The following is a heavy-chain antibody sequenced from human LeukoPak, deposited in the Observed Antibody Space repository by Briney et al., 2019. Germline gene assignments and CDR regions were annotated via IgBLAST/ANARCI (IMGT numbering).Heavy chain of an antibody. CDR1: GFTFSSYW. CDR2: IKQDGSEK. CDR3: AGAPRDIVVVPAARAFDI. J-gene: IGHJ3*02. V-gene: IGHV3-7*01. D-gene: IGHD2-2*01. Sequence: GGSLRLSCAASGFTFSSYWMSWVRQAPGKGLEWVANIKQDGSEKYYVDSVKGRFTISRDNAKNSLYLQMNSLRAEDTAVYYCAGAPRDIVVVPAARAFDIWGQGTMVTVSS.